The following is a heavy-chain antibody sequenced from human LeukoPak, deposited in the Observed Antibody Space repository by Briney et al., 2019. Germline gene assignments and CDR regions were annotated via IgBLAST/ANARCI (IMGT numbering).Heavy chain of an antibody. D-gene: IGHD4-4*01. V-gene: IGHV4-34*01. CDR2: INHSGST. J-gene: IGHJ5*02. CDR3: ARGVRGDDYSQGFDP. CDR1: GGSFSGYY. Sequence: SETLPLTCAVYGGSFSGYYWSWIRQPPGKGLEWIGEINHSGSTNYNPSLKSRVTISVDTSKNQFSLKLSSVTAADTAVYYCARGVRGDDYSQGFDPWGQGTLVTVSS.